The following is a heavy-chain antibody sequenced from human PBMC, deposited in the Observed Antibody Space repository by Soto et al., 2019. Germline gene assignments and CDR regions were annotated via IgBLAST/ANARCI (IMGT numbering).Heavy chain of an antibody. J-gene: IGHJ6*02. D-gene: IGHD3-22*01. CDR3: ARFNKGGTYYYDSSGYGTDGMDV. V-gene: IGHV5-10-1*01. CDR1: GYSFTSYW. Sequence: GESLKISCKGSGYSFTSYWISWVRQMPGKGPEWMGRIDPSDSYTNYSPSFQGHVTISADKSISTAYLQWSSLKASDTAMYYCARFNKGGTYYYDSSGYGTDGMDVWGQGTTVTVSS. CDR2: IDPSDSYT.